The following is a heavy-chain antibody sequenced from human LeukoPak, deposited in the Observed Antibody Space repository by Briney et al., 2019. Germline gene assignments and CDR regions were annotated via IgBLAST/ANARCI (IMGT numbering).Heavy chain of an antibody. D-gene: IGHD3-10*01. CDR1: GGSISSYY. J-gene: IGHJ6*03. Sequence: PSETLSLTCTVSGGSISSYYWSWIRQPAGMGLEWIGRIYTSGSTNYYPSLKSRVTMSVDTSKNQFSLKLSSVTAADTAVYYCAREGFWGHRDRAVYYYGSGSPYYYYYYMDVWGKGTTVTISS. CDR2: IYTSGST. CDR3: AREGFWGHRDRAVYYYGSGSPYYYYYYMDV. V-gene: IGHV4-4*07.